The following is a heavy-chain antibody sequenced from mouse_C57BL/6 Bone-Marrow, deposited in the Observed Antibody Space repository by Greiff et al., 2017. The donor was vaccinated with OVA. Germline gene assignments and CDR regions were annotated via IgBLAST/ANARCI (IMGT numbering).Heavy chain of an antibody. D-gene: IGHD2-5*01. CDR2: IRSKSNNYAT. CDR3: VRSNYGGAY. J-gene: IGHJ3*01. CDR1: GFSFNTYA. Sequence: GGGLVQTKGSLKLSCAASGFSFNTYAMNWVRQAPGKGLEWVARIRSKSNNYATYYADSVKDRFTISRDDSESMLYLQMNNLKTEDTAMYYCVRSNYGGAYWGQGTLVTVSA. V-gene: IGHV10-1*01.